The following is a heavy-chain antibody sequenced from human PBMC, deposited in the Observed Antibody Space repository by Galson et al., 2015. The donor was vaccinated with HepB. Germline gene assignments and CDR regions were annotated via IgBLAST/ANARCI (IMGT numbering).Heavy chain of an antibody. J-gene: IGHJ4*02. V-gene: IGHV3-23*01. CDR3: ARRVEGNFDF. CDR2: ILSNGNT. Sequence: SLRLSCAASGFTFNDYTMGWVRQAPRKGLEWVSAILSNGNTYYTGSVKGRFTISRDNSKKTLDLQMNSLRVEDTAVYFCARRVEGNFDFWGQGTLVTVSS. D-gene: IGHD3-10*01. CDR1: GFTFNDYT.